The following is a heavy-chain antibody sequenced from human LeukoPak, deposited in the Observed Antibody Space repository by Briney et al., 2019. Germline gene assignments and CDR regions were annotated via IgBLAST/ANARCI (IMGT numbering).Heavy chain of an antibody. D-gene: IGHD5-18*01. CDR3: AKSSGNSYMYNFDY. Sequence: ASVKVSCKASGYTFTSYYMHWVRQAPGQGLEWMGWINPNSGGTNYAQKFQGRVTMTRDTSITTTYMELSRLTFDDTAMYYCAKSSGNSYMYNFDYWGQGTLVTVSS. V-gene: IGHV1-2*02. J-gene: IGHJ4*02. CDR1: GYTFTSYY. CDR2: INPNSGGT.